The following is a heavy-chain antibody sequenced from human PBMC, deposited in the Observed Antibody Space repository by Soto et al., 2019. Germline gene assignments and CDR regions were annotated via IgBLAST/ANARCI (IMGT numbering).Heavy chain of an antibody. CDR1: GFVFSDYA. D-gene: IGHD3-3*02. V-gene: IGHV3-23*01. Sequence: EVHLLESAGGLVQPGGSLRISCAASGFVFSDYAMSWVRQAPGKGLEWLSAISGDAHDTYYAASVKGRFTISRDNSKNTLYLQMDSLRVEDTARYYCVKDAPQPFSDWGRGTQVTVSS. CDR3: VKDAPQPFSD. CDR2: ISGDAHDT. J-gene: IGHJ4*02.